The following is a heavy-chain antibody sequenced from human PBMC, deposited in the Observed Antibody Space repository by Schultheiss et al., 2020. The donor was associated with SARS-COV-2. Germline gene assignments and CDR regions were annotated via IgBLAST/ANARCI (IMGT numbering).Heavy chain of an antibody. D-gene: IGHD3-3*01. CDR2: IKSKTDGGTT. CDR1: GFTFSNAW. Sequence: GGSLRLSCAASGFTFSNAWMSWVRQAPGKGLEWVGRIKSKTDGGTTDYAAPVKGRFTISRDDSKNTLYLQMNSLKTEDTAVYYCTGQEEELRFLLNPDYWGQGTLVTVSS. J-gene: IGHJ4*02. V-gene: IGHV3-15*01. CDR3: TGQEEELRFLLNPDY.